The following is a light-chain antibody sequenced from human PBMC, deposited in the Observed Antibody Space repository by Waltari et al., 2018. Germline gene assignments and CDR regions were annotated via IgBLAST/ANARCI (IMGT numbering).Light chain of an antibody. CDR1: NSNIGFNS. Sequence: QSVLSQPPSASASPGQGVTISCSGSNSNIGFNSVFWYQHVSGTAPKLVIFRDSQRPSGGPGRFSGSKSGTSASLAISGLRSEDEADYYCASWDQSLRGVVFGGGTKLTVL. J-gene: IGLJ2*01. V-gene: IGLV1-47*01. CDR3: ASWDQSLRGVV. CDR2: RDS.